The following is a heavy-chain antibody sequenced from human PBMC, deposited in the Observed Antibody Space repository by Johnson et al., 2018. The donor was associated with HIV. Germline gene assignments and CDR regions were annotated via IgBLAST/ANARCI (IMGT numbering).Heavy chain of an antibody. Sequence: VQLLESGGGLVQPGGCLRLSCAASGFTFSNYAMTWVRQAPGQGLEWVSGIGRTGDATDYTDSVKGRFTISRDNSNNSVYLQMNSLRVEDTAVYFCAKGGLDDYDSGRYPFDIWGQGTKVTVSS. CDR1: GFTFSNYA. V-gene: IGHV3-23*01. D-gene: IGHD3-10*01. J-gene: IGHJ3*02. CDR2: IGRTGDAT. CDR3: AKGGLDDYDSGRYPFDI.